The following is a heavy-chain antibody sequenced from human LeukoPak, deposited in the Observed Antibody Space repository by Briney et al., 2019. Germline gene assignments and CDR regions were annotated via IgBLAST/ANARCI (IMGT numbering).Heavy chain of an antibody. CDR2: ILNSGNTI. CDR1: GSTFSDHY. V-gene: IGHV3-11*01. Sequence: PGGSLRLSCAGSGSTFSDHYISWVRQAPGKGLEWISYILNSGNTIYYADSAKGRFTISRDNAKNSVYLQMSSLRADDTAVYYCARGHYGLDVWGQGTTVTVSS. CDR3: ARGHYGLDV. J-gene: IGHJ6*02.